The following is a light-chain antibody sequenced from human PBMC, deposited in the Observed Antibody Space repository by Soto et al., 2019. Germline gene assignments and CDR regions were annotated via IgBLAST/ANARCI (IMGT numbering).Light chain of an antibody. CDR3: SSYTTSSTGV. V-gene: IGLV2-14*01. J-gene: IGLJ3*02. Sequence: QSALTQPASVSGSPGQSITISCTGTNSDVGAYDYVSWYQQHPGKAPKLMIYEVSNRPSGVSNRFSGSKSGNTASLTISGLQAEDEAAYYCSSYTTSSTGVFGGGTKLTVL. CDR1: NSDVGAYDY. CDR2: EVS.